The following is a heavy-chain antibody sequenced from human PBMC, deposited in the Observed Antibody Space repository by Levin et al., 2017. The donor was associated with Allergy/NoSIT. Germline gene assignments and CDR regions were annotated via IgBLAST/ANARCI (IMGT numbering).Heavy chain of an antibody. CDR2: ISDGGAYS. Sequence: AGGSLRLSCVASGFTFTDYYMHWIRQAPGKGLEWISYISDGGAYSNYADSVKGRFTISRDNAKNSLYLEMNSLRSDDTAIYYCASRDRDSSGYYFGYWGQGTLVTVSS. CDR1: GFTFTDYY. D-gene: IGHD3-22*01. CDR3: ASRDRDSSGYYFGY. V-gene: IGHV3-11*03. J-gene: IGHJ4*02.